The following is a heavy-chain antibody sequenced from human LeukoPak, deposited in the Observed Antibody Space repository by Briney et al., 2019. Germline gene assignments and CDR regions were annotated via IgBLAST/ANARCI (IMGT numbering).Heavy chain of an antibody. CDR3: ARDQYSGHWYYALDI. V-gene: IGHV3-33*01. CDR2: IWYDGSNK. J-gene: IGHJ3*02. Sequence: PGGSLRLSCAASGFTFSSYGMHWVRQAPGKGLEWVAVIWYDGSNKYYADSVKGRFTISRDNAKNSLYLQMNSLRDEDTAVYYCARDQYSGHWYYALDIWGQGTMVTVSS. D-gene: IGHD6-19*01. CDR1: GFTFSSYG.